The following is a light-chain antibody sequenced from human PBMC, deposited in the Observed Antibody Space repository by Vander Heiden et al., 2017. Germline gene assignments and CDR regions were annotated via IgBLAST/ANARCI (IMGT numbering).Light chain of an antibody. CDR3: QQYHNWPPLT. J-gene: IGKJ4*01. CDR2: GAS. CDR1: QSASSN. Sequence: EIVMTQSPANLPLSPAETASLSCTPSQSASSNLTCYQPRPGQAPRLLIYGASTRATDGPTRFSGSGSGTEFTLTISSLQSEDFALYYCQQYHNWPPLTCGGGTKVEIK. V-gene: IGKV3-15*01.